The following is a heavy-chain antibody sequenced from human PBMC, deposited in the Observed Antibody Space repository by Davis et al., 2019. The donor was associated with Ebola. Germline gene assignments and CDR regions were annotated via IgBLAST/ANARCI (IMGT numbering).Heavy chain of an antibody. CDR2: ISVAGDT. CDR3: ARAAPYDYNDY. J-gene: IGHJ4*02. CDR1: GFSFSGYD. Sequence: PGGSLRLSCAASGFSFSGYDMHWVRQGTGKGLEWVSAISVAGDTYYAGSVKGRFTISRENAKNSLYLQMNSLRADDTAVYYCARAAPYDYNDYWGQGTLVTVSS. D-gene: IGHD2-2*01. V-gene: IGHV3-13*01.